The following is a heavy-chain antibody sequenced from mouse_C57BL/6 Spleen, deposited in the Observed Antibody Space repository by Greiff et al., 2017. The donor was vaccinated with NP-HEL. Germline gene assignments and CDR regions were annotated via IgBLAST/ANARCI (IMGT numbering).Heavy chain of an antibody. CDR2: ISGGGGNT. CDR3: ASYYGNYAMDY. CDR1: GFTFSSYT. V-gene: IGHV5-9*01. D-gene: IGHD1-1*02. Sequence: EVMLVESGGGLVKPGGSLKLSCAASGFTFSSYTMSWVRQTPEKRLEWVATISGGGGNTYYPDSVKGRFTISRDNAKNTLYLQMSSLRSEDTALYYCASYYGNYAMDYWGQGTSVTVSS. J-gene: IGHJ4*01.